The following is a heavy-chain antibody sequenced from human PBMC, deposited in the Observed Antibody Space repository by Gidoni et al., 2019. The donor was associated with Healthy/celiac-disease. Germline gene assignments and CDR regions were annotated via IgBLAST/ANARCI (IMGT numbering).Heavy chain of an antibody. CDR1: GGSFSGYY. CDR3: ARGSDYSNYVTDY. D-gene: IGHD4-4*01. J-gene: IGHJ4*02. Sequence: QVQLQQWGAGLLKPSETLSLTCAVYGGSFSGYYWSWIRHPPGKGLEWIGEINHSGSTNDNPSLKSRVTISVDTSKNQCSLKLSSVTAADTAVYYCARGSDYSNYVTDYWGQGTLVTVSS. CDR2: INHSGST. V-gene: IGHV4-34*01.